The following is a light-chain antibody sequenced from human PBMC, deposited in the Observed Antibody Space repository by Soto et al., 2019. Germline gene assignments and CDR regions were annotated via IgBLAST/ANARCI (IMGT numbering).Light chain of an antibody. CDR1: SSNIGNNY. CDR2: ENN. V-gene: IGLV1-51*02. CDR3: GTWDSSLSAGRV. J-gene: IGLJ3*02. Sequence: QSVLTQPPSVSAAPGQKVTISCSGSSSNIGNNYVSWYQQLPGTAPKLLIYENNKRPSGIPDRFSGSKSGTSATLGITGLQTRDEADYYCGTWDSSLSAGRVFGGGTKVTVL.